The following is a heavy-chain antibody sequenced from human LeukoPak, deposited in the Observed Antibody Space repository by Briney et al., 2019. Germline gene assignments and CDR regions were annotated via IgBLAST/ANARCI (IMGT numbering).Heavy chain of an antibody. CDR2: IYYSGTT. V-gene: IGHV4-59*12. CDR1: GGSISGYY. Sequence: SETLSLTCSVSGGSISGYYWSWIRQPPGKGLEWIGYIYYSGTTIYNPSLKSRLTISLDTSKNQFSLNLSSVTAADTAVYYCARDGITGSFQHWGQGTLVTVSS. CDR3: ARDGITGSFQH. D-gene: IGHD1-20*01. J-gene: IGHJ1*01.